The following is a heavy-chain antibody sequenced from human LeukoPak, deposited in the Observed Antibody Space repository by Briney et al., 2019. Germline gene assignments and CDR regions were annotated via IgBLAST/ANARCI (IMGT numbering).Heavy chain of an antibody. Sequence: SVKVSCKASGGTFSSYTISWVRQAPGQGLEWMGRIIPILGIANYAQKFQGRVTITADKSTSTAYMELSSLRSEDTAVYYCARVGLKSWYFDLWGRGTRVTVSS. J-gene: IGHJ2*01. CDR1: GGTFSSYT. CDR2: IIPILGIA. V-gene: IGHV1-69*02. CDR3: ARVGLKSWYFDL. D-gene: IGHD1-26*01.